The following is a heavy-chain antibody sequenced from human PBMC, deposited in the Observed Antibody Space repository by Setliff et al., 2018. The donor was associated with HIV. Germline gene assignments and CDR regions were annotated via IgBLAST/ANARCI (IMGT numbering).Heavy chain of an antibody. D-gene: IGHD6-19*01. CDR1: GYTLTELS. CDR2: LDPEDGKT. J-gene: IGHJ3*02. V-gene: IGHV1-24*01. Sequence: ASVKVSCKVSGYTLTELSMHWVRQAPGKGLEWMGGLDPEDGKTIYAQKFQGRVTMTEDTSTDTAYMELSSLRSEDTAVYYCASIAVANDAFDIWGQGTMVTVSS. CDR3: ASIAVANDAFDI.